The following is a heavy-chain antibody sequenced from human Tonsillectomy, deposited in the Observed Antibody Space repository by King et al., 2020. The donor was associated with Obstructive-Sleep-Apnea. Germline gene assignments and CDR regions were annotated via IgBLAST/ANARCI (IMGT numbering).Heavy chain of an antibody. CDR1: GFTFSSYS. V-gene: IGHV3-30-3*01. J-gene: IGHJ4*02. Sequence: QVQLQESGGGVVQPGRSLRLSCAASGFTFSSYSMHWVRQAPGKGLEWVAVISYDGTNKYYADSVKGRFTTSRDNSKNTLYLQMNSLRAEDTAVYYCARDEDYYGSGTYQYYFDYWGEGTLVTVSS. D-gene: IGHD3-10*01. CDR2: ISYDGTNK. CDR3: ARDEDYYGSGTYQYYFDY.